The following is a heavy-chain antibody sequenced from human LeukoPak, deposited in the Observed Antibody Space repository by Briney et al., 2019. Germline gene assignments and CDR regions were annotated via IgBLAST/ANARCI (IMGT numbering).Heavy chain of an antibody. Sequence: GGSLRLSCAASGFTFDDYAMHWVRQAPGKGLEWVSGISWNSGSIGYADSVKGRFTISRDNSKNTLYLQMNSLRAEDTAVYYCATRLRDGAFDIWGQGTMVTVSS. CDR2: ISWNSGSI. V-gene: IGHV3-9*01. D-gene: IGHD2-2*01. J-gene: IGHJ3*02. CDR3: ATRLRDGAFDI. CDR1: GFTFDDYA.